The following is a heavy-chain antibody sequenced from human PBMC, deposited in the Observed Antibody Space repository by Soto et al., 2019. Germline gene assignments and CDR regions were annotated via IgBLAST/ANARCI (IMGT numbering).Heavy chain of an antibody. J-gene: IGHJ6*02. D-gene: IGHD3-3*01. CDR1: GFSFSPYG. CDR3: ATDWSAIAYGLDV. Sequence: EVRLVESGGGLVQPGGSLRLSCEASGFSFSPYGMNWVRQAPGRGLEWISYISSTSTTMYYSDSVKGRCAISRDDARNSLSLEMNYLRDDDTAGYYCATDWSAIAYGLDVWGQGTTVTVSS. CDR2: ISSTSTTM. V-gene: IGHV3-48*02.